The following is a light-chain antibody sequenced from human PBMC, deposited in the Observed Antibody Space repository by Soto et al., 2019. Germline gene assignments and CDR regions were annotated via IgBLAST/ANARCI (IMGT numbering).Light chain of an antibody. V-gene: IGKV3-11*01. CDR3: QQRRNWPLT. Sequence: EIVLTQSPATLSLSPGEIATLSCRASQNVSSSLLWYQQKPAQAPRLLIHHASSRATGIPARVSGSVSGTDLTLTISSLEPEDFAINYCQQRRNWPLTFCPGTTGDIK. J-gene: IGKJ3*01. CDR1: QNVSSS. CDR2: HAS.